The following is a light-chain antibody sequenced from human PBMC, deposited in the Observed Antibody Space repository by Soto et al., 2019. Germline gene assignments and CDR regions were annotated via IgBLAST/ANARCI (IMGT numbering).Light chain of an antibody. Sequence: EIVLTQSPGTLSLSPGERATLPCRASQSVGNNYLAWYQQKPGQAPRLLIYGASSRATGIPDRFSGSGSGTDFTLTISRLEPEDSAVYYCQQYGSSPQTFGQGTKVEIK. CDR1: QSVGNNY. CDR2: GAS. J-gene: IGKJ1*01. V-gene: IGKV3-20*01. CDR3: QQYGSSPQT.